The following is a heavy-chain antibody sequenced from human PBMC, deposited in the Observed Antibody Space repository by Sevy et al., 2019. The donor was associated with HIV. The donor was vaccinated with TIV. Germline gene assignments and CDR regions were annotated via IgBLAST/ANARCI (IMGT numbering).Heavy chain of an antibody. CDR2: IFPGNSDT. CDR1: GYTFSSFW. Sequence: GESLKISCKGSGYTFSSFWIGWARQMPGKGLEWMGIIFPGNSDTRYSPSVQGQVTISVDKATSTAYLQWSSLKAADTAVYYCARGTLVTPVDWLDSWGQGTLVTVSS. J-gene: IGHJ5*01. D-gene: IGHD5-18*01. CDR3: ARGTLVTPVDWLDS. V-gene: IGHV5-51*01.